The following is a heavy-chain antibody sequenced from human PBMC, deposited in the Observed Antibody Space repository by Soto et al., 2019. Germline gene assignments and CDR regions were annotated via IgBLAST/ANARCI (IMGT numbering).Heavy chain of an antibody. J-gene: IGHJ4*02. Sequence: QVQLQESGPGLVKPSQTLSLTCTVSGGSISSGDYKWSWIRQPPGKGLEWIGYIYYSGYTYNNPSLKSRVTMSVDTSKRQFSLKLSSVTAADTAVYYCATSGDYVAFDYWGQGTLVTVSS. CDR2: IYYSGYT. CDR3: ATSGDYVAFDY. V-gene: IGHV4-30-4*01. CDR1: GGSISSGDYK. D-gene: IGHD4-17*01.